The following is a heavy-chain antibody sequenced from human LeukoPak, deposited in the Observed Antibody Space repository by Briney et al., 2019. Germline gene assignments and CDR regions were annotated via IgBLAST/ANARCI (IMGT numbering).Heavy chain of an antibody. CDR3: ARARIVVVVAATYYYYGMDV. V-gene: IGHV4-34*01. CDR2: INHSGST. J-gene: IGHJ6*02. Sequence: SETLSLTCAVYGGSFSGYYWSWIRQPPGKGLEWIGEINHSGSTNYNPSLKSRVTISVDTSKNQFSLKLSSVTAADTAVYYCARARIVVVVAATYYYYGMDVWGQGTTVTVSS. D-gene: IGHD2-15*01. CDR1: GGSFSGYY.